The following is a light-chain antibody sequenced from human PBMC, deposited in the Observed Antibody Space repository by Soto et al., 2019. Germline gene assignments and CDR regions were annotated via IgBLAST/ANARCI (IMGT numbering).Light chain of an antibody. CDR3: QKLNTFPIT. Sequence: DIQLTQSPSFLSASPGDRVTITCRASQGIRSYLAWYQQSPGRAPKLLIYAASTLQSGVPSRFSGSGSGTEFTLTISSLQPEDFATYYCQKLNTFPITFGQGTRLEIK. CDR2: AAS. CDR1: QGIRSY. J-gene: IGKJ5*01. V-gene: IGKV1-9*01.